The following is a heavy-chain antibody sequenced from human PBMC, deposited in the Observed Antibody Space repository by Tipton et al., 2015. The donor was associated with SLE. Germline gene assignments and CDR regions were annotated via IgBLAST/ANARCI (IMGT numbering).Heavy chain of an antibody. CDR1: GGSISSGAYY. J-gene: IGHJ4*02. D-gene: IGHD3-22*01. Sequence: TLSLTCTVSGGSISSGAYYWSWIRQPAGKGLEWIGRIYTYGSTNYNPSLKSRVSLSLGTSNNQFSLSLRFVTAADTAVYYCARASYYYDSSGYGYWGQGTLVTVSS. CDR3: ARASYYYDSSGYGY. CDR2: IYTYGST. V-gene: IGHV4-61*02.